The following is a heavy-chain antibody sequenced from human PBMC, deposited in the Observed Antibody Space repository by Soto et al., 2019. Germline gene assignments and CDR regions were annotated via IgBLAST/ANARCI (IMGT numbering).Heavy chain of an antibody. J-gene: IGHJ4*02. D-gene: IGHD1-7*01. CDR2: IKFDGSIT. CDR3: ARGARNYYYFDY. CDR1: GFTFSNYW. V-gene: IGHV3-74*01. Sequence: DVQVVESGGRLVQPGGSLRLSCAASGFTFSNYWLHWVRQTPGKGLVWVSRIKFDGSITNYADSVKGRVTLSRDNAKNTVYLQMDSLRADDTAVYYCARGARNYYYFDYWGQGTLVTVFS.